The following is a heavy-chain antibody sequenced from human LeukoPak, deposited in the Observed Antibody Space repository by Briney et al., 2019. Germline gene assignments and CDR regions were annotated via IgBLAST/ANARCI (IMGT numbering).Heavy chain of an antibody. V-gene: IGHV4-59*01. Sequence: PSETLSLTCTVSGDSISSYYWSWIRQPPGKGLEWIGYIYYSGSTNYNPSLKSRVTISVDTSKNQFSLMLSSVTAADTAVYYCARVSKYTYIDWGQGTLVTVSS. CDR3: ARVSKYTYID. D-gene: IGHD5-18*01. CDR2: IYYSGST. J-gene: IGHJ4*02. CDR1: GDSISSYY.